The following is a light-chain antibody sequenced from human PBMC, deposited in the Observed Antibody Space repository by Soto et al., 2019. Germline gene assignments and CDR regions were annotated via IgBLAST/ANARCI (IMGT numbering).Light chain of an antibody. CDR1: QTISSC. J-gene: IGKJ5*01. Sequence: DIQMTQSPSTLSASVGDRVTITCRASQTISSCFAWYQRKPGKAPNLLIYDASTLELGVPSRFSGTGSGTEFTLTIDRLQPDDFATYYCQQYHTSSITFGQGTRLEIK. CDR3: QQYHTSSIT. V-gene: IGKV1-5*01. CDR2: DAS.